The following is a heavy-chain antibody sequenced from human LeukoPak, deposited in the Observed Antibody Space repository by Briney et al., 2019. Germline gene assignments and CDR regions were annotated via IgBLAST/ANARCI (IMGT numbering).Heavy chain of an antibody. CDR2: IIPIFGTA. D-gene: IGHD6-13*01. CDR1: GGTFSSYA. J-gene: IGHJ4*02. Sequence: GASVKVSCKASGGTFSSYAISWVRQAPGQGLEWMGGIIPIFGTANYAQKFQGRVTITADKSTSTAYMELSSLRSEDTAVYYCARGLDPLGIAAAGTWNYFDYWGQGTLVTASS. CDR3: ARGLDPLGIAAAGTWNYFDY. V-gene: IGHV1-69*06.